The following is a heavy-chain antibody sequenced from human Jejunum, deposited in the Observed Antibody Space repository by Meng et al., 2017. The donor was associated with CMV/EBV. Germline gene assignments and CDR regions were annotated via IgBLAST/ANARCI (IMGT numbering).Heavy chain of an antibody. CDR1: YS. CDR2: ISRSSDTI. D-gene: IGHD2-2*01. V-gene: IGHV3-48*04. J-gene: IGHJ4*02. CDR3: AREGCTSSTCYPLSDVYL. Sequence: YSMNGVRQAPGKGLEWISFISRSSDTIYYADSVKGRFTTSRDNAKNSLYLQMNSLRAEDTAVYYCAREGCTSSTCYPLSDVYLWGQGTLVTVSS.